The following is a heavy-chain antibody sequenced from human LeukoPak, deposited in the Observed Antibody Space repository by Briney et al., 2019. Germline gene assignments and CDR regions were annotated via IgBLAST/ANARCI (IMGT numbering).Heavy chain of an antibody. CDR3: AREGGFYRPLDY. D-gene: IGHD3-3*01. CDR2: VHLDGRT. J-gene: IGHJ4*02. CDR1: GGSVINTNW. V-gene: IGHV4-4*02. Sequence: SETLSLTCGVSGGSVINTNWWTWVRQPPGKGLEWIGGVHLDGRTNYNPSLESRLTMSVDVSENQVSLKLTSVTAADTAVYYCAREGGFYRPLDYSGQGTLVTVSS.